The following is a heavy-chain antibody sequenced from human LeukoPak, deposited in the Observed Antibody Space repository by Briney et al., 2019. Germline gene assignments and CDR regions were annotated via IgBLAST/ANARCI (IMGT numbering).Heavy chain of an antibody. D-gene: IGHD4-17*01. V-gene: IGHV4-59*01. CDR2: IYYSGST. CDR3: ARVDYGDLYTYGY. J-gene: IGHJ4*02. CDR1: VGSISIYY. Sequence: PSETLSVTCTVPVGSISIYYWSWIRQPPGKGLEWIGYIYYSGSTNYNPSLKSRVTISVDTSKNQFSLKLSSVTAADTAVYYCARVDYGDLYTYGYWGQGTLVTVSS.